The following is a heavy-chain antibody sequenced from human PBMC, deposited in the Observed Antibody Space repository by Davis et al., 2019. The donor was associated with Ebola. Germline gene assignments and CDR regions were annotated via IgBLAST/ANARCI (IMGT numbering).Heavy chain of an antibody. J-gene: IGHJ4*02. V-gene: IGHV1-18*01. CDR2: ISTYNGNT. CDR1: GYTFTTYG. Sequence: ASVKVSCKASGYTFTTYGISWVRLAPGQGPEWMGWISTYNGNTNYAQKFQGRVTMTTDTSTTTAYMELRSLTSDDTAVYYCARDWNTAMVSGLDYWGLGTLVTVSS. D-gene: IGHD5-18*01. CDR3: ARDWNTAMVSGLDY.